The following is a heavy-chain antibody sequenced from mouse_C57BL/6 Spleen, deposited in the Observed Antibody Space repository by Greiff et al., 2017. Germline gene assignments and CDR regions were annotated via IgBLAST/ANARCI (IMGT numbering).Heavy chain of an antibody. J-gene: IGHJ1*03. V-gene: IGHV1-39*01. Sequence: VQLQESGPELVKPGASVKISCTASGYSFTDYNMNWVQQSHGKSLEWIGVINPNYGTTSYNQTFKGKATLTVDQSSSTAYMQLNSLTSEDSAVYYCARSVITTVVARYFDVWGTGTTVTVSS. CDR3: ARSVITTVVARYFDV. CDR2: INPNYGTT. CDR1: GYSFTDYN. D-gene: IGHD1-1*01.